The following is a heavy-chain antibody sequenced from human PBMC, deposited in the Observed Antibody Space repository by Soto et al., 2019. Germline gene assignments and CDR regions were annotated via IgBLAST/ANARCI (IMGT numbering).Heavy chain of an antibody. CDR2: ISGSGGST. CDR3: AKDGGHTGPRGGEVDY. J-gene: IGHJ4*02. Sequence: EVQLLESGGGLVQPGGSLRLSCAASGFTFSNYAMSWVRQAPGKGLEWVSAISGSGGSTYYADSVKGRFTISRDKSKDTLYLQVNCRAAEHTAVYYCAKDGGHTGPRGGEVDYWGQGPVVTVSS. CDR1: GFTFSNYA. D-gene: IGHD3-10*01. V-gene: IGHV3-23*01.